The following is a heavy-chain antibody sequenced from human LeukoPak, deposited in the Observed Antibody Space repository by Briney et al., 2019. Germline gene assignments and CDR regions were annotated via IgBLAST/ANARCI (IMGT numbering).Heavy chain of an antibody. CDR2: INWNGGGT. Sequence: PGGSLRLSCVASGFTFDDYGMTWVRQAPGKGLEWVSGINWNGGGTGYADSVKGRFTISRDNAKNSLYLQMNSLRAEDTALYYCARGGRYNWNYYYMDVWGKGTTVTISS. V-gene: IGHV3-20*04. CDR3: ARGGRYNWNYYYMDV. CDR1: GFTFDDYG. D-gene: IGHD1-1*01. J-gene: IGHJ6*03.